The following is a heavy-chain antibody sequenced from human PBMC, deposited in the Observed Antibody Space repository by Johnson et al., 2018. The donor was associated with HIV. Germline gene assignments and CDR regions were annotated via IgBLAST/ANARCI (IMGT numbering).Heavy chain of an antibody. CDR1: GFTFNDYY. Sequence: QVQLVESGGGLVEPGGSLRLSCAASGFTFNDYYMTWIRQAPGKGLEWISYISNSGSTADYADSVKGRFTISRDNTKSSLYLQMNSLRAEDTAFYYCARPDTYRSTDGRVGAFDIWGQGTMVTVSS. V-gene: IGHV3-11*01. CDR3: ARPDTYRSTDGRVGAFDI. J-gene: IGHJ3*02. D-gene: IGHD2-8*01. CDR2: ISNSGSTA.